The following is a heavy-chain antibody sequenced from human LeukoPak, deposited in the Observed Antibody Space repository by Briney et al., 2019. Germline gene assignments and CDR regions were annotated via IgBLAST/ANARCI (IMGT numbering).Heavy chain of an antibody. D-gene: IGHD1-26*01. CDR2: IYYSGST. CDR3: ARVRWELFQH. V-gene: IGHV4-31*03. Sequence: PQTLSLTCTVSGGSISSGGYYWSWIRQHPGTGLEWIGYIYYSGSTYYNPSLKSRVTISVDTSKNQFSLKLSSVTAADTAVYYCARVRWELFQHWGQGTLVTVSS. J-gene: IGHJ1*01. CDR1: GGSISSGGYY.